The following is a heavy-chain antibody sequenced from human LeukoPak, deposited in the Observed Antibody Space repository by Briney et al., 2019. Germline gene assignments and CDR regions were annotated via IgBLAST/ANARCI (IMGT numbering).Heavy chain of an antibody. CDR1: GFTFSSYA. Sequence: PGGSLRLSCAASGFTFSSYAMSWVRQAPGKGLEWVSAISGSGGSTYYAASVKGRFTISRDNSKNTLYLQMNRLRAEDTAVYYCAKEGRYSSGWWYYFDYWGQGTLVTVSS. D-gene: IGHD6-19*01. CDR3: AKEGRYSSGWWYYFDY. J-gene: IGHJ4*02. CDR2: ISGSGGST. V-gene: IGHV3-23*01.